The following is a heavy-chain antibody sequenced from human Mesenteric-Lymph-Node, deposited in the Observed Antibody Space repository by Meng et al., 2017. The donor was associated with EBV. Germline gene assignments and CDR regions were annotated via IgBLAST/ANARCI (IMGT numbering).Heavy chain of an antibody. V-gene: IGHV3-15*01. CDR1: GFLVRNSY. D-gene: IGHD1-1*01. J-gene: IGHJ4*01. CDR3: ASVYHWASHYFDY. CDR2: IKSEADGATA. Sequence: EVQLVESGGGTVEPGASLRLSCAVSGFLVRNSYMTWVRQAPGKGLEWVGRIKSEADGATADYAAPVKGRFTISRDDSESMLYLQMNSLKSEDTALYYCASVYHWASHYFDYWGHGTLVTVSS.